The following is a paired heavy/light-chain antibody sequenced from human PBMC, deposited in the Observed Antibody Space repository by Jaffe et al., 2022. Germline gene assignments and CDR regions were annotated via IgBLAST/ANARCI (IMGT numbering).Heavy chain of an antibody. J-gene: IGHJ4*02. CDR1: GITVNGDY. D-gene: IGHD2-21*02. CDR2: IYAGGST. CDR3: ARGGGAYCGGDCLRTFDH. Sequence: EVQLVESGGGLVQTGGSLRLSCAASGITVNGDYMSWVRQAPGKGLEWVSVIYAGGSTYYADSVKGRFTISRDNSKNTLILQMDSLRAEDTAVYYCARGGGAYCGGDCLRTFDHWGQGTLVTVPS. V-gene: IGHV3-66*02.
Light chain of an antibody. J-gene: IGLJ1*01. V-gene: IGLV2-11*01. CDR2: DVS. CDR3: CSFAGGNSYV. CDR1: SSDVGGYKY. Sequence: QSALTQPRSVSGSPGQSVTISCTGTSSDVGGYKYVSWYQQHPGKAPKLMIYDVSKRPSGVPDRFSGSKSDNTASLTISGLQAEDEAEYYCCSFAGGNSYVFGTGTEVTVL.